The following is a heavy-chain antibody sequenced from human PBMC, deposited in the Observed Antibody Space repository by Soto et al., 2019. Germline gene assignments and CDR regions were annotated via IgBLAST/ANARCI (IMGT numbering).Heavy chain of an antibody. Sequence: GGSLRLSCAASGFTFSSYAMSWVRQAPGKGLEWVSAISGSGGSTYYADSVKGRFTISRDNSKNTLYLQMNSLRAEDTAVYYCAKDSSSWSGGYYYYYGMGVWGQGTTVTSP. D-gene: IGHD6-13*01. CDR2: ISGSGGST. J-gene: IGHJ6*02. CDR3: AKDSSSWSGGYYYYYGMGV. V-gene: IGHV3-23*01. CDR1: GFTFSSYA.